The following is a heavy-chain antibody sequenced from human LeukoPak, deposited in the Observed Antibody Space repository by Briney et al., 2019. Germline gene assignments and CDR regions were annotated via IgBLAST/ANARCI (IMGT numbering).Heavy chain of an antibody. CDR1: GFTFSSYS. CDR2: ISSSSSYI. V-gene: IGHV3-21*04. D-gene: IGHD3-10*01. CDR3: AKSAVLLWFGEPYYFDY. Sequence: PGGSLRLSCAASGFTFSSYSMNWVRQAPGKGLEWVSSISSSSSYIYYADSVKGRLTISRDNSKNTVYLQINSLRAEDTAVYYCAKSAVLLWFGEPYYFDYWGQGTLVTVSS. J-gene: IGHJ4*02.